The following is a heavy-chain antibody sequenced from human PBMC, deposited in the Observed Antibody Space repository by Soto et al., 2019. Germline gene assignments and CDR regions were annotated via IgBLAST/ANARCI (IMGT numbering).Heavy chain of an antibody. V-gene: IGHV3-30*18. Sequence: QVQLVESGGGVVQPGRSLRLSCAASGFTFSSYGMHWVRQAPGKGLEWGAVISYDGSNKYYADSVKGRFTISRDNSKNTLYLQMNSLRAEDTAVYYCAKDRDSSSWYTYYYYYGMDVWGQGTTVTVSS. J-gene: IGHJ6*02. CDR3: AKDRDSSSWYTYYYYYGMDV. D-gene: IGHD6-13*01. CDR1: GFTFSSYG. CDR2: ISYDGSNK.